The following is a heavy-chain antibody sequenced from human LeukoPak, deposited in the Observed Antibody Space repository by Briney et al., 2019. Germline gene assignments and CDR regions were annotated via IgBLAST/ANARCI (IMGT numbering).Heavy chain of an antibody. Sequence: GASVKVSCKASGYTFTSYGISWVRQAPGQGLEWMGWISAYNDNTNYAQKLQGRVTMTTDTSTSTAYMELRSLRSDDTAVYYCVGATEKAYYYYGMDVWGQGTTVTVSS. V-gene: IGHV1-18*01. CDR2: ISAYNDNT. CDR1: GYTFTSYG. CDR3: VGATEKAYYYYGMDV. J-gene: IGHJ6*02.